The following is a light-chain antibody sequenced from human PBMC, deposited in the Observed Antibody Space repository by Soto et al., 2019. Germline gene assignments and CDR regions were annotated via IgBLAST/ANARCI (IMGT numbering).Light chain of an antibody. Sequence: EIVLTQSPGTLSVSPGERATLSCRASQSISSNYLAWYQQKPGQAPSLRIYGGSSRATGIPDRFSGSGSGTDFTLTISRLEPEDSAIYYWQQYGSWTFGQGTKVEIK. CDR3: QQYGSWT. CDR1: QSISSNY. CDR2: GGS. V-gene: IGKV3-20*01. J-gene: IGKJ1*01.